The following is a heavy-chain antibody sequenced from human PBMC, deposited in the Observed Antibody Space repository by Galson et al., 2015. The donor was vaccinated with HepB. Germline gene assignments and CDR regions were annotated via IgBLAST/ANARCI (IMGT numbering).Heavy chain of an antibody. V-gene: IGHV3-74*01. D-gene: IGHD3-3*01. CDR1: GFTFSSYW. CDR2: INSDGSST. CDR3: ARVTRIRYDFWSGYYVDGEYYFDY. J-gene: IGHJ4*02. Sequence: LRLSCAASGFTFSSYWMHWVRQAPGKGLVWVSRINSDGSSTSYADSVKGRFTISRDNAKNTLYLQMNSLRAEDTAVYYCARVTRIRYDFWSGYYVDGEYYFDYWGQGTLVTVSS.